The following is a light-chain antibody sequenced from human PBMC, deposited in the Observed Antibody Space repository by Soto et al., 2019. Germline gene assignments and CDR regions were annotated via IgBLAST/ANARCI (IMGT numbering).Light chain of an antibody. CDR2: LNSDGSH. CDR3: QTWVTGPPWV. CDR1: SGHSTYA. Sequence: VLTQSPSASASLGASVKLTCTLSSGHSTYAIAWHQQQPEKGPRYLMKLNSDGSHSKGDGIPDRFSGSSSAAERYLTISSRQSEDEADYYCQTWVTGPPWVFGGGTKLTVL. J-gene: IGLJ3*02. V-gene: IGLV4-69*01.